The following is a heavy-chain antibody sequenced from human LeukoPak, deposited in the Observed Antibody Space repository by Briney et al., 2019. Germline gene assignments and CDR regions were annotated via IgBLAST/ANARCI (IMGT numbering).Heavy chain of an antibody. V-gene: IGHV4-4*07. Sequence: SETLSLTCTVSGGSISSYYWSWIRQPAGKGLGWIGRIYTSGSTNYNPSLKSRVTMSVDTSKNQFSLKLSSETAADTAVDYCARDEDYVWGSYRYGPGAFDIWGQGTMVTVSS. D-gene: IGHD3-16*02. CDR2: IYTSGST. CDR1: GGSISSYY. CDR3: ARDEDYVWGSYRYGPGAFDI. J-gene: IGHJ3*02.